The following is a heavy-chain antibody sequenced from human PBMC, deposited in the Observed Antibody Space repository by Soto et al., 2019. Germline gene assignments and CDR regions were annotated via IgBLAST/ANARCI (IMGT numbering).Heavy chain of an antibody. CDR2: IHHSGST. CDR3: ARQLFRLYYLAH. Sequence: QEQLQESGPGLVNPSQTLSLTCTVSGGSISSGGYYWTWIRQHPGKGLEWIGYIHHSGSTYYTPSLRSRVSIPVDASKNRFSLKLTSVTAADTAMYYSARQLFRLYYLAHWGQGTLVTVSS. V-gene: IGHV4-31*03. CDR1: GGSISSGGYY. D-gene: IGHD2-8*01. J-gene: IGHJ5*02.